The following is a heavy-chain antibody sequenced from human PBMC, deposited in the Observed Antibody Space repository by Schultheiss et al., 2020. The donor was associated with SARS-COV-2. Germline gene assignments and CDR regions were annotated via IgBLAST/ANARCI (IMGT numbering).Heavy chain of an antibody. CDR1: GFTFGDYA. Sequence: SLRLSCTASGFTFGDYAMSWFRQAPGKGLEWVGFIRSKAYGGTTEYAASVKGRFTISRDDSKSIAYLQMNSLKTEDTAVYYCCGSSGYTGSLYYFDYWGQGTLVTVSS. D-gene: IGHD3-22*01. J-gene: IGHJ4*02. V-gene: IGHV3-49*03. CDR3: CGSSGYTGSLYYFDY. CDR2: IRSKAYGGTT.